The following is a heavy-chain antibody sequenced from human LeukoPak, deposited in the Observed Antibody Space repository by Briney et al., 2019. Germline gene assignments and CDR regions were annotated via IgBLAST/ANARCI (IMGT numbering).Heavy chain of an antibody. J-gene: IGHJ4*02. CDR3: ARDWGSSGYLDY. CDR1: GFTFSSYS. CDR2: ISSSSSTYI. V-gene: IGHV3-21*01. Sequence: GGSLRLSCAASGFTFSSYSMNWVRQAPGKGLEWVSSISSSSSTYIYYADSVKGRFTISRDNAKNSLDLQMNSLRAEDTAVDYCARDWGSSGYLDYWGQGTLVTVSS. D-gene: IGHD3-22*01.